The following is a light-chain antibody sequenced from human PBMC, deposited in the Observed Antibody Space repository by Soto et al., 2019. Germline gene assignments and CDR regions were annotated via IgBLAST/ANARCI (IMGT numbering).Light chain of an antibody. Sequence: EIVLTQSPSTLSLSPGERATLSCRASQSVPANYLAWYRQKPGQAPRLLIYGASSRATGIPDRFSGSGSGTDFTLTISSLEPEDFAVYYCLQYGIPLWTFGQGTKVEIK. CDR1: QSVPANY. V-gene: IGKV3-20*01. CDR2: GAS. J-gene: IGKJ1*01. CDR3: LQYGIPLWT.